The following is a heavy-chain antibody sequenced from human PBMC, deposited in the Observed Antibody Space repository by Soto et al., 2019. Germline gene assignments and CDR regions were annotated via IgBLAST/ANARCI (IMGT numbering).Heavy chain of an antibody. D-gene: IGHD2-15*01. J-gene: IGHJ6*03. CDR3: ARVYCSGGSCYPRYYYYMDV. CDR1: SGSISSSNW. Sequence: QVQLQESGPGLVKPSGTLSLTCAVSSGSISSSNWWSWVRQPPGKGLEWIGEIYHSGSTNYNPSLKSRVTISVDKSKNQFSLKLSSVTAADTAVYYSARVYCSGGSCYPRYYYYMDVWGKGTTVTVSS. CDR2: IYHSGST. V-gene: IGHV4-4*02.